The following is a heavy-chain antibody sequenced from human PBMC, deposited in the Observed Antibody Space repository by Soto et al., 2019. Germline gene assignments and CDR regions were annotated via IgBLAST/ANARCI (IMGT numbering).Heavy chain of an antibody. J-gene: IGHJ4*02. V-gene: IGHV4-39*01. Sequence: SETLSLTCTVPGGSISSGTYYWGWIRQPPGKGLEWIGTIYYSRGTYYNPSLRSRATISIDTSKSQFSLKLSSVTTADTAVYYCARPILVAGKYYFDYWGQGTLVTVSS. CDR3: ARPILVAGKYYFDY. CDR2: IYYSRGT. D-gene: IGHD6-19*01. CDR1: GGSISSGTYY.